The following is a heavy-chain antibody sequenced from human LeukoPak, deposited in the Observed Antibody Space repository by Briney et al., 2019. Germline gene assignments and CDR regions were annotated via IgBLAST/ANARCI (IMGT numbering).Heavy chain of an antibody. J-gene: IGHJ4*02. V-gene: IGHV3-23*01. CDR1: GFTFSSCG. CDR3: AKDGEEYCSSTSCPRSTYYFDY. D-gene: IGHD2-2*01. Sequence: HPGGSLRLSCAASGFTFSSCGMSWVRQAPGKGLEWVSAISDSGDYTYYADSVKGRFTISRDNSKNTLYLQMNSLRAEDTAVYYCAKDGEEYCSSTSCPRSTYYFDYWGQGTLVTVSS. CDR2: ISDSGDYT.